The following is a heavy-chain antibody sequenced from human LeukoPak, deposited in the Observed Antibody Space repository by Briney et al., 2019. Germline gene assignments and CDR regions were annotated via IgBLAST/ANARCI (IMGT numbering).Heavy chain of an antibody. D-gene: IGHD3-22*01. CDR2: IYDSGGT. V-gene: IGHV4-59*11. J-gene: IGHJ4*02. Sequence: SETLSLTCTVSGGSISSHYWSWIRQPPGKGLEWIGYIYDSGGTNYNPSLKSRVTISVDTSKNKFSLKLSSVTAADSAVYYCARRGRAGGYYDYWGQGTLVTVSS. CDR1: GGSISSHY. CDR3: ARRGRAGGYYDY.